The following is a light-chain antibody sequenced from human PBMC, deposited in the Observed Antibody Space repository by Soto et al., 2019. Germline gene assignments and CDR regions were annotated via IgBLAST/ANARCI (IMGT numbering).Light chain of an antibody. J-gene: IGKJ1*01. CDR2: DAS. CDR1: QTISGW. CDR3: LQYNGYYRT. V-gene: IGKV1-5*01. Sequence: IQVTQSPSTLSAYLVDTVTITWRASQTISGWLAWYQQRPGKAPNLLIFDASTLESGVPSRFSGSGSGTTFTLTISSLQSDDFATYYCLQYNGYYRTFGQGTKVDI.